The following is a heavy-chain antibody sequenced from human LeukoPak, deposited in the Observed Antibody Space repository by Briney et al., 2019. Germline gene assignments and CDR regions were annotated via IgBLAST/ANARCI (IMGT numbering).Heavy chain of an antibody. D-gene: IGHD5/OR15-5a*01. Sequence: SETLSLTCTVSGVSITSGTFYWGWARQPRGKGLEWIVTIHHSGSTSYHPSLQSQSTITVDTSNNQFSLKLSSVTAADTAVYYCARAGILSTGDYFDHWGQGTLVTVSS. J-gene: IGHJ4*02. CDR2: IHHSGST. V-gene: IGHV4-39*07. CDR1: GVSITSGTFY. CDR3: ARAGILSTGDYFDH.